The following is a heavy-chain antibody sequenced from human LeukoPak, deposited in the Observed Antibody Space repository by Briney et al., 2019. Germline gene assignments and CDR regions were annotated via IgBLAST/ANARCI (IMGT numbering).Heavy chain of an antibody. CDR1: GGSISSGGYY. D-gene: IGHD1-26*01. V-gene: IGHV4-31*03. CDR3: AREKWETVFAFDI. CDR2: IYYSGTT. Sequence: SQTLSLTCTVSGGSISSGGYYWSWIRRHPGKGLEWLGYIYYSGTTYYNPSLKSRLTISVDTSNNQFSLKLSSVTAADTAVYYCAREKWETVFAFDIWGQGTVVTVSS. J-gene: IGHJ3*02.